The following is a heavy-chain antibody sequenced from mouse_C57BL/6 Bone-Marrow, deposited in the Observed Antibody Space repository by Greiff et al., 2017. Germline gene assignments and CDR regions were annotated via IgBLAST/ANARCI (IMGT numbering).Heavy chain of an antibody. J-gene: IGHJ3*01. Sequence: DVKLVESGGGLVKPGGSLKLSCAASGFTFSDYGMHWVRQAPEKGLEWVAYISSGSSTIYYADTVKGRFTISRDNAKNTLFLQMTSLRSEDTAMYYCARRAITTVPFAYWVQGTLVTVSA. D-gene: IGHD1-1*01. V-gene: IGHV5-17*01. CDR3: ARRAITTVPFAY. CDR2: ISSGSSTI. CDR1: GFTFSDYG.